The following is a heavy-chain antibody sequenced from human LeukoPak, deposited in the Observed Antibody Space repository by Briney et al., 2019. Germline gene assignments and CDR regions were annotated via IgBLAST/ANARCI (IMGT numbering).Heavy chain of an antibody. CDR2: INPNTGVT. D-gene: IGHD2-2*01. Sequence: ASMKVSCKASGYTFSDDYMHWVRQAPGQGLEWLGWINPNTGVTNYAQKFQGRVSMTRDTSISTAYMELSRLRSDDTAVYYCARGQSCSSTSCHFTTYYYMDVWGKGTTVTVSS. J-gene: IGHJ6*03. V-gene: IGHV1-2*02. CDR3: ARGQSCSSTSCHFTTYYYMDV. CDR1: GYTFSDDY.